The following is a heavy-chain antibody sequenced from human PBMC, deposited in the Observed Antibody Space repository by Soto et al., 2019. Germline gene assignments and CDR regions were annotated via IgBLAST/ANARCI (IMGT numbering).Heavy chain of an antibody. CDR1: GFTFSSYS. Sequence: GGSLRLSCAASGFTFSSYSMNWVRQAPGKGLEWVSSISSSSSYIYYADSVKGRFTISRDNAKNSLYLQMNSLRAEDTAVYYCARGLRWELQIYFDYWGQGTLVTSPQ. CDR2: ISSSSSYI. D-gene: IGHD1-26*01. V-gene: IGHV3-21*01. CDR3: ARGLRWELQIYFDY. J-gene: IGHJ4*02.